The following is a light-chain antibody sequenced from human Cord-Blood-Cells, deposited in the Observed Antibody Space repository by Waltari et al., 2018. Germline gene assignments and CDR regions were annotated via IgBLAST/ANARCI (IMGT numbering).Light chain of an antibody. CDR1: QDISNY. CDR3: QQYDNLPYT. J-gene: IGKJ2*01. Sequence: DIQMTQSTSPLSASVGARVTITCQASQDISNYLNWYQQKPGKAPKLLIYDASNLETGVPSRFSGSGSGTDFTFTISSLQPEDIATYYCQQYDNLPYTFGQGTKLEIK. V-gene: IGKV1-33*01. CDR2: DAS.